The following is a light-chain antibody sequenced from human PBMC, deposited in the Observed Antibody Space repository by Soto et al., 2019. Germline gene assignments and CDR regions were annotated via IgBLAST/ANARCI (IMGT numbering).Light chain of an antibody. CDR1: QSVSSSY. V-gene: IGKV3-15*01. CDR3: QQYDYWPRT. Sequence: EIVLTQSPATLSLSPGERATLSCGASQSVSSSYLAWYQQKPGQAPRLLMYGASNRATGIPARFSGSGSGTEFTLTISSLQSEDFAVYYCQQYDYWPRTFGQGTKVDIK. CDR2: GAS. J-gene: IGKJ1*01.